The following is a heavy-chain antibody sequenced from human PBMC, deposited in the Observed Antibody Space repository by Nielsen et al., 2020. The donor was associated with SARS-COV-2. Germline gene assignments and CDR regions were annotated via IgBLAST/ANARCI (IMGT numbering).Heavy chain of an antibody. J-gene: IGHJ6*02. CDR3: AKDLGPGYVAAAMLGYYYYYGMDV. CDR2: IWYDGSNK. Sequence: GESLKISCAASGFTFSGYGMHWVRQAPGKGLEWVAVIWYDGSNKYHADSVKGRFTISRDNSKNTLFLQMNNLRAEDTAVYYCAKDLGPGYVAAAMLGYYYYYGMDVWGQGTTVTVSS. D-gene: IGHD2-2*01. CDR1: GFTFSGYG. V-gene: IGHV3-33*06.